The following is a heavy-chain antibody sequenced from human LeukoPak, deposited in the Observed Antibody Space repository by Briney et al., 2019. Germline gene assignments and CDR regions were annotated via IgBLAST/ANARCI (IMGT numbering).Heavy chain of an antibody. CDR2: IYYSGST. CDR3: ARHQALRFLEWFEYYYYYMDV. V-gene: IGHV4-34*01. J-gene: IGHJ6*03. D-gene: IGHD3-3*01. Sequence: SETLSLTCAVYGGSFSGYYWSWIRQPPGKGLEWIGSIYYSGSTYYNPSLKSRVTISVDTSKNQFSLKLSSVTAADTAVYYCARHQALRFLEWFEYYYYYMDVWGKGTTVTVSS. CDR1: GGSFSGYY.